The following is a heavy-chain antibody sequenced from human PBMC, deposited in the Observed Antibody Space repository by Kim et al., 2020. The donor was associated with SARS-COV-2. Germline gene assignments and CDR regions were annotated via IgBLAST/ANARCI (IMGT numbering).Heavy chain of an antibody. V-gene: IGHV3-21*01. CDR1: RFTFNSYS. Sequence: GGSLRLSCAASRFTFNSYSLNWVRQAPGKGLEWVSSIVTSSNYMYYADSVKGRFALSRDDAKNSLYLQMNSLRAEDTAVYYCAREMYNWSEYYSYGLDVWGQGTTVTVSS. J-gene: IGHJ6*02. CDR2: IVTSSNYM. CDR3: AREMYNWSEYYSYGLDV. D-gene: IGHD1-20*01.